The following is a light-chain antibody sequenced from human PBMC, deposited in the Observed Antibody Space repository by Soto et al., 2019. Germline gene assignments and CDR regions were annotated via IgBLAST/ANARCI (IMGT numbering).Light chain of an antibody. Sequence: DIQMTQSPSTLSGSVGDRVTITCRASQDITNYLAWYQQKPGKAPNLLIYPASTLRSGVPSRFSGSGSGTDFTLTISSLQPEDVATYYCQKYNSAPRTFGQGTKVDIK. CDR2: PAS. CDR1: QDITNY. V-gene: IGKV1-27*01. J-gene: IGKJ1*01. CDR3: QKYNSAPRT.